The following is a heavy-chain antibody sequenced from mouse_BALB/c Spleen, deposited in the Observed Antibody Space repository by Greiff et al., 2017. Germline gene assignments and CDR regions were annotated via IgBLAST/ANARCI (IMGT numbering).Heavy chain of an antibody. CDR3: ARRFTTATGFAY. J-gene: IGHJ3*01. CDR2: IDPANGTT. D-gene: IGHD1-2*01. V-gene: IGHV14-3*02. Sequence: EVQLQQSGAELVKPGASVKLSCTASGFNIKDTYMHWVKQRPEQGLEWIGRIDPANGTTKYDPKFQGKATITADTASNTAYLQLSSLTSEDTAVYYCARRFTTATGFAYWGQGTLVTVSA. CDR1: GFNIKDTY.